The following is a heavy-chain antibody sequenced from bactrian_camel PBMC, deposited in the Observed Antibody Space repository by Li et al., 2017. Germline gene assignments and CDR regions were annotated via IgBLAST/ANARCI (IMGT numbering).Heavy chain of an antibody. J-gene: IGHJ6*01. CDR2: YTSSGLSTQ. V-gene: IGHV3-3*01. CDR3: AANGGAYYNPCPLESSPYRS. CDR1: GYITSRYC. Sequence: QVQLVESGGGSVQAGGSLILSCAASGYITSRYCIGWFRQAPGKEREGVAALYYTSSGLSTQYFAESVKGRFAISQGNGKNMLNLQMNSLKPEDTAIYYCAANGGAYYNPCPLESSPYRSWGQGTQVTVS. D-gene: IGHD2*01.